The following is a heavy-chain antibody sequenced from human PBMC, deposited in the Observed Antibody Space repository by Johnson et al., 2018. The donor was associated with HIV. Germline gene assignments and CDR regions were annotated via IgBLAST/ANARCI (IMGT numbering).Heavy chain of an antibody. Sequence: VQLVESGGGLVQPGGSLRLSCAASGFTFSTSWMSCVRQAPGKGVGWVATLNQDGAEKYNVDSVKGRFTISRNNATNSRFLQMNIVRDEDTAVYYCANGWFSGAFDIWGQGTMVTVSS. CDR1: GFTFSTSW. D-gene: IGHD3-10*01. V-gene: IGHV3-7*05. CDR2: LNQDGAEK. J-gene: IGHJ3*02. CDR3: ANGWFSGAFDI.